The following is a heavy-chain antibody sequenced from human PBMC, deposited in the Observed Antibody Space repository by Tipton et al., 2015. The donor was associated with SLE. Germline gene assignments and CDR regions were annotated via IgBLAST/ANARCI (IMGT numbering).Heavy chain of an antibody. D-gene: IGHD6-19*01. CDR2: IYTSGNT. Sequence: TLSLTCTVSGGSINSYYWSWIRQPPGKGLEWIGNIYTSGNTNYNPSLKSRVTISVDTSKNQFSLKLSSVTAADTAVYYCARVGYSSGSYYFDYWGQGTLATVSS. J-gene: IGHJ4*02. CDR1: GGSINSYY. CDR3: ARVGYSSGSYYFDY. V-gene: IGHV4-4*08.